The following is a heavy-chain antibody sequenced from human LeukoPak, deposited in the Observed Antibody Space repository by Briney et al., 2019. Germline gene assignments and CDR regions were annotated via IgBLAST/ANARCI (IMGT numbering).Heavy chain of an antibody. Sequence: GGSLRLSCAASGFTFSSYAMSWVRQAPGKGLEWVSAISGSGGRTYYADSVKGRFTISRDKSKNTLYLQMNSLRAEDTAVYYCAKDDYGDLNWFDPWGQGTLVTVSS. CDR2: ISGSGGRT. V-gene: IGHV3-23*01. J-gene: IGHJ5*02. CDR1: GFTFSSYA. D-gene: IGHD4-17*01. CDR3: AKDDYGDLNWFDP.